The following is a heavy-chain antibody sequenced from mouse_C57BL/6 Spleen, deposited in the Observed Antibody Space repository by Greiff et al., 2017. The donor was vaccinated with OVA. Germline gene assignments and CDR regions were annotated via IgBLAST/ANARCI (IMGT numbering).Heavy chain of an antibody. CDR3: ARDRDYGREEGFAY. V-gene: IGHV3-6*01. Sequence: ESGPGLVKPSQSLSLTCSVTGYSITSGYYWNWIRQFPGNKLEWMGYISYDGSNNYNPSLKNRISITRDTSKNQFFLKLNSVTTEDTATYYCARDRDYGREEGFAYWGQGTLVTVSA. J-gene: IGHJ3*01. CDR2: ISYDGSN. D-gene: IGHD1-1*01. CDR1: GYSITSGYY.